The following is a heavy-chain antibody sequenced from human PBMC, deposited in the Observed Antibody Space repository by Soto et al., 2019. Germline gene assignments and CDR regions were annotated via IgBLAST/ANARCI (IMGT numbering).Heavy chain of an antibody. Sequence: ASVKVSCKASGYTFTSYGISWVRQAPGQGLELMGWISAYNGNTNYTQKLQGRVTMTTDTSTSTAYMELRSLRSDDTAVYYCARLVDIVVVPAPELVHWFAPWXQGTLVTVSS. CDR2: ISAYNGNT. D-gene: IGHD2-2*01. CDR3: ARLVDIVVVPAPELVHWFAP. J-gene: IGHJ5*02. CDR1: GYTFTSYG. V-gene: IGHV1-18*01.